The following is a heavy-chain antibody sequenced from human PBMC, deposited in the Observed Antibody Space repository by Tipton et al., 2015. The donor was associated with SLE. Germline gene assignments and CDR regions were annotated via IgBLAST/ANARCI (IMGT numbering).Heavy chain of an antibody. CDR1: GGSFSGYY. J-gene: IGHJ3*02. CDR2: IYYSGST. V-gene: IGHV4-59*01. Sequence: TLSLTCAVYGGSFSGYYWGWIRQPPGKGLEWIGSIYYSGSTNYNPSLKSRVTISVDTSKNQFSLKLSSVTAADTAVYYCARDSVSWDDAFDIWGQGTMVTVSS. CDR3: ARDSVSWDDAFDI. D-gene: IGHD6-13*01.